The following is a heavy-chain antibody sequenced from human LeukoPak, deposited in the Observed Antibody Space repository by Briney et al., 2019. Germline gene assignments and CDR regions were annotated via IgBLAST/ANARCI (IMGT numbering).Heavy chain of an antibody. CDR2: ISGSGGTT. Sequence: PGGSLRLSCAGSGFTFSSYAMIWFGQAAGKGLEWVSAISGSGGTTYYADSVKGRFTISRDNSKNTLYLQMNSLRAEDTAVYYCARDHRIAAAGPDVWGQGTTVSVSS. CDR1: GFTFSSYA. CDR3: ARDHRIAAAGPDV. J-gene: IGHJ6*02. V-gene: IGHV3-23*01. D-gene: IGHD6-25*01.